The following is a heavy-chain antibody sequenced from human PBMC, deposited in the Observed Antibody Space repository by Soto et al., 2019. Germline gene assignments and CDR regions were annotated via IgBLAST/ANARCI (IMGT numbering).Heavy chain of an antibody. CDR2: IYPAASDA. V-gene: IGHV5-51*01. CDR3: ERLLRLSTSCHTGSRHSFDY. J-gene: IGHJ4*02. CDR1: GYSFSNYW. D-gene: IGHD2-2*02. Sequence: GESLKISCKGSGYSFSNYWIAWLRQMPGKGLEWMGIIYPAASDARYSPSFQGQVTISVDNSISTAYLQWSSLKASDTAMYYCERLLRLSTSCHTGSRHSFDYWGQRALVTVAS.